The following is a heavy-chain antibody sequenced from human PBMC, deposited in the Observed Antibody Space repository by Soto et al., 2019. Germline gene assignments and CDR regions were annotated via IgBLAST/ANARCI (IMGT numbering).Heavy chain of an antibody. D-gene: IGHD3-10*01. V-gene: IGHV6-1*01. Sequence: QVQLQQSGPGLVKPSQTLSLTCAISGDSVSSNSAAWNWIRQSPSRGLEWLGRTYYRSKWYNDYAVSVKSRITINPDTSKNQFSLQLNSVTPEDTAVYYCARDQELWFGDEGDYYYYYMDVWGKGTTVTVSS. J-gene: IGHJ6*03. CDR2: TYYRSKWYN. CDR1: GDSVSSNSAA. CDR3: ARDQELWFGDEGDYYYYYMDV.